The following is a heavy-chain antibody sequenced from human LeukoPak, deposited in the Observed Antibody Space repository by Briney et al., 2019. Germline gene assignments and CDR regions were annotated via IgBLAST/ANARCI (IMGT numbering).Heavy chain of an antibody. CDR2: INPNSGGT. V-gene: IGHV1-2*04. D-gene: IGHD3-16*02. CDR3: ARGTPGSYLGF. Sequence: ASVKVSCKASGYTFTSYGISWVRQAPGQGLEWMGWINPNSGGTNYAQKFKGWVTLTRDTSINTTYMELSRLASDVTAVYFCARGTPGSYLGFWGQGTLVTVSP. J-gene: IGHJ4*02. CDR1: GYTFTSYG.